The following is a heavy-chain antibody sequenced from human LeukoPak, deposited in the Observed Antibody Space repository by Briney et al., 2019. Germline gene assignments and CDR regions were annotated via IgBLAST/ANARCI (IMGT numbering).Heavy chain of an antibody. CDR1: GYSFTSYW. CDR3: ARRIVGYSSGWAGSHFDY. J-gene: IGHJ4*02. V-gene: IGHV5-51*01. D-gene: IGHD6-19*01. Sequence: GESLKISCKGSGYSFTSYWIGWVRQMPGKGLEWMGIIYPGDSDTRYSPSFQGQVTISADKSISTAYLQWSSLKASDTAMYYRARRIVGYSSGWAGSHFDYWGQGTLVTVSS. CDR2: IYPGDSDT.